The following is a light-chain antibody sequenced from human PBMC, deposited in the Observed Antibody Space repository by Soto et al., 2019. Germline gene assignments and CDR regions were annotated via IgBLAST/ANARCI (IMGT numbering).Light chain of an antibody. CDR2: AAS. CDR3: QPGNSFPFT. V-gene: IGKV1-12*02. Sequence: DIQMTQSPSSVSASVGDRVSITCRASQDISRWLAWYQQKPGKAPKLLISAASTLQSGVPARFSGSGSGTDFTLTISSLQPEDFAIYSCQPGNSFPFTFGPGTKVDIK. CDR1: QDISRW. J-gene: IGKJ3*01.